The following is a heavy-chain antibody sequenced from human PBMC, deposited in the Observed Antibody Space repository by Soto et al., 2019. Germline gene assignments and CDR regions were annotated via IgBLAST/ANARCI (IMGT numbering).Heavy chain of an antibody. CDR3: ARAPPYGLRRSSFDY. J-gene: IGHJ4*02. CDR2: IYYSGST. D-gene: IGHD5-12*01. V-gene: IGHV4-59*01. CDR1: GGSIGSYY. Sequence: PSETLSLTCTVSGGSIGSYYWSWVRQPPGKGLEWIGYIYYSGSTNYNPSLKSRVTISVDTSKNQFSLKLSSVTAADTAVYYCARAPPYGLRRSSFDYWGQGTLVTVSS.